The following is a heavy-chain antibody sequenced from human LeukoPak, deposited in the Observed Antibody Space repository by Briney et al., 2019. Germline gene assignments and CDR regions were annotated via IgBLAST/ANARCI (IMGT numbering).Heavy chain of an antibody. V-gene: IGHV3-53*01. CDR1: GFTVNSNS. J-gene: IGHJ6*02. Sequence: GGSLRLSCAASGFTVNSNSMSWVRQATGKGLECVAAIYSGDSTYYPDSVKGRLSISRDNSKNTLNLQMSSLRAEDTAIYYCVGRPYYYYGMDVWGQGTTVTVSS. CDR2: IYSGDST. CDR3: VGRPYYYYGMDV.